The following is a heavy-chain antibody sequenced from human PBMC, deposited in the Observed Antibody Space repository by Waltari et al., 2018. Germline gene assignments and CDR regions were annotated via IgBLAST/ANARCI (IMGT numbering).Heavy chain of an antibody. Sequence: QVQLQESGPGLVKPSETLSLTCAVSGYSISSGYYWGWIRQPPGKGLEWIGSIYHSGSTYYNQSLKSVVTISVDTSKNQFSLKLSSVTAADTAVYYCARRGGILWWWTFDIWGQGTMVTVSS. CDR2: IYHSGST. CDR3: ARRGGILWWWTFDI. V-gene: IGHV4-38-2*01. J-gene: IGHJ3*02. D-gene: IGHD2-21*01. CDR1: GYSISSGYY.